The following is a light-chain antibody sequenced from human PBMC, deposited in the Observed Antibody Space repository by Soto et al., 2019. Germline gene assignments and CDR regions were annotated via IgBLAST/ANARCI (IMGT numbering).Light chain of an antibody. Sequence: DIQMTQSPSSMSASVGDRVTITCRTSQSIRNFLNWYQQKPGTVPNLLISTSSTLESGVPSRFSGGGSGTDFTLTISNLQPEDFATYFCQQNYLSPWPVGPGTRVEIK. CDR1: QSIRNF. V-gene: IGKV1-39*01. CDR2: TSS. CDR3: QQNYLSPWP. J-gene: IGKJ1*01.